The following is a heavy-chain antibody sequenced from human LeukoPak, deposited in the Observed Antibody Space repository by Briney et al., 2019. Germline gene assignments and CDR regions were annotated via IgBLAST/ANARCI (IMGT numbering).Heavy chain of an antibody. CDR3: ARAVGSGSALFGY. CDR1: GGSFSGYY. CDR2: INHSGST. D-gene: IGHD3-10*01. V-gene: IGHV4-34*01. J-gene: IGHJ4*02. Sequence: SETLSLTCAVYGGSFSGYYWSWIRQPPGKGLEWIGEINHSGSTNYNPSLKSRVTISVDTSKNQFSLKLSSVTAADTAVYYCARAVGSGSALFGYWGQGTLVTVSP.